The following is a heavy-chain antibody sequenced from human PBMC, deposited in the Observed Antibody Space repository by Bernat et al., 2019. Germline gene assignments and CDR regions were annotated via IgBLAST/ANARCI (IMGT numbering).Heavy chain of an antibody. CDR2: ISYDGSNK. Sequence: QVQLVESGGGVVQPGRSLRLSCAASGFTFSSYAMHWVRQAPGKGLEWVAVISYDGSNKYYADSVKGRFTISRDNSKNTLYLQMNSLRAEDTAVYYCARETVMPYYFDYWGQGTLVTVSS. V-gene: IGHV3-30-3*01. CDR3: ARETVMPYYFDY. J-gene: IGHJ4*02. D-gene: IGHD4-17*01. CDR1: GFTFSSYA.